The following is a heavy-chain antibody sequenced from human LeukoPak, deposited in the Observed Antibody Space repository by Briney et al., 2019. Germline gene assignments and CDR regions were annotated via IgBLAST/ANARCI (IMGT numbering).Heavy chain of an antibody. Sequence: GGSLRLSCAGSGFTLRHYAMHWLRQAPGKGLEWLAVMSYDGHNKSYSDSVEGRFTISRDDSKNTLYLHLNSLRSGDTGIYYCARTISVFGILPDNWLDSWGQGIPVTVSS. V-gene: IGHV3-30*03. CDR3: ARTISVFGILPDNWLDS. CDR2: MSYDGHNK. D-gene: IGHD3-3*01. CDR1: GFTLRHYA. J-gene: IGHJ5*01.